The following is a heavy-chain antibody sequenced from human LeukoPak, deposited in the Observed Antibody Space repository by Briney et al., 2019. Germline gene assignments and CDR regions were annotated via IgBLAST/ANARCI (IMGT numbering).Heavy chain of an antibody. CDR1: GFTFSTYA. V-gene: IGHV3-30-3*01. D-gene: IGHD6-19*01. CDR3: AREAGSSGRLYYSDY. J-gene: IGHJ4*02. CDR2: MSYDGSNT. Sequence: PGGSLRLSCAASGFTFSTYAMNWVRQAPGKGLEWVAVMSYDGSNTYYADSVNGRFTISRDNSKKTLYLQMNSLRAEDTAVYNCAREAGSSGRLYYSDYWGQGTLVTVSS.